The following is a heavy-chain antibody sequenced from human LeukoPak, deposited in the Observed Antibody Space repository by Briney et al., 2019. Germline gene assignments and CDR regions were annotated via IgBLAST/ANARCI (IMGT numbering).Heavy chain of an antibody. CDR1: GGSISSYY. CDR3: ARGGGLYGSGSYYNVLSQVYYYYYMDV. V-gene: IGHV4-4*08. D-gene: IGHD3-10*01. J-gene: IGHJ6*03. Sequence: SETLSLTCTVSGGSISSYYWSWIRQPPGKGLEWIGRIYTSGSTNYNPSLKSRVTISVDTSKNQFSLKLSSVTAADTAVYYCARGGGLYGSGSYYNVLSQVYYYYYMDVWGKGTTVTISS. CDR2: IYTSGST.